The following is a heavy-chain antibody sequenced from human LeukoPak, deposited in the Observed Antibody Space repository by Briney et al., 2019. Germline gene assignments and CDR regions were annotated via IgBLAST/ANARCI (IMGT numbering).Heavy chain of an antibody. V-gene: IGHV3-69-1*01. CDR2: ITSGVTI. D-gene: IGHD3-22*01. CDR1: GFSFSDYY. CDR3: ATMIVNGRLDY. J-gene: IGHJ4*02. Sequence: GGSLRLSCAASGFSFSDYYMSWIRQAPGKGLEWVSYITSGVTIYYADSVKGRFTISRDNSKNTLYLQMNSLRAEDTAVYYCATMIVNGRLDYWGQGTLVTVSS.